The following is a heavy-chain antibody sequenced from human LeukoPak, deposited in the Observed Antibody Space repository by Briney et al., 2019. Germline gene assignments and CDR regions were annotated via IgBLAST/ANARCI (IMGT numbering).Heavy chain of an antibody. CDR2: ISGSGGST. CDR1: GFTFNNYA. J-gene: IGHJ4*02. Sequence: PGGSLRLSCAASGFTFNNYAMSWVRQAPGKGLEWVSVISGSGGSTYYADSVKGRLTISRDNSKNTLYLQMNTLRAEDTAVYYCANDYRSGSFHDFWGQGTLVTVSS. V-gene: IGHV3-23*01. D-gene: IGHD3-10*01. CDR3: ANDYRSGSFHDF.